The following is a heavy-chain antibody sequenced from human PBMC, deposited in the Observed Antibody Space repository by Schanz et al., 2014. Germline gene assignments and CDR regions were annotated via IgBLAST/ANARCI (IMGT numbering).Heavy chain of an antibody. D-gene: IGHD2-15*01. CDR2: ISSSGSYI. Sequence: VQLVESGGGVVQFGRSLRLSCVASGFTFSSYGMHWVRQAPGKGLEWVSSISSSGSYIHYADSVKGRFTISRDNSKNILYLQMNSLRAEDTAVYYCAKARRKSNCSGGRCFHYSYYGMDVWGQGTTVTVSS. V-gene: IGHV3-21*04. J-gene: IGHJ6*02. CDR3: AKARRKSNCSGGRCFHYSYYGMDV. CDR1: GFTFSSYG.